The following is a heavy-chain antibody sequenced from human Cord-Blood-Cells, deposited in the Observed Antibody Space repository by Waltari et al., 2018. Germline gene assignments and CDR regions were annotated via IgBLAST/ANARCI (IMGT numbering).Heavy chain of an antibody. CDR3: ARGDRAAAGIFDY. D-gene: IGHD6-13*01. CDR2: FFSGGST. V-gene: IGHV3-53*02. CDR1: GFTVSSNY. J-gene: IGHJ4*02. Sequence: EVQLVETGGGLIQPGGSLRLSCAASGFTVSSNYMSWVRQAPGKGRGGVSVFFSGGSTYYADSVKGRFTISRNNSKNTLYLQMNSLRAEDTAVYYCARGDRAAAGIFDYWGQGTLVTVSS.